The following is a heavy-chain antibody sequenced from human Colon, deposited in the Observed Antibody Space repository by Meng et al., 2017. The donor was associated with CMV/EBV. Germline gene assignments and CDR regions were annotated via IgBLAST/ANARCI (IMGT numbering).Heavy chain of an antibody. CDR1: GFTFASYP. J-gene: IGHJ4*02. CDR2: ISYDGSKQ. CDR3: VRDKGTGAFDF. V-gene: IGHV3-30*04. Sequence: GESLKISCVASGFTFASYPMNWVRQAPGKGLEWVAFISYDGSKQKYADSVTGRFTISRDTPKDTLYLELNSLKTDDTATYYCVRDKGTGAFDFWGQGSLVTVSS. D-gene: IGHD3/OR15-3a*01.